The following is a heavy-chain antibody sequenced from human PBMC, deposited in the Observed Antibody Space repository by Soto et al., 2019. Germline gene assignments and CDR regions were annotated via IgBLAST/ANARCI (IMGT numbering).Heavy chain of an antibody. J-gene: IGHJ4*02. D-gene: IGHD3-22*01. Sequence: EVQLLESGGGLVQPGGSLRLSCGASGIAFSTYAMSWVRQAPGKGLEWVSGISGSGGSTYYADSVKGRFTISRDNSKNTLYLQMNSLRAEDTAIYYCAKNPNYYDNSGLLGYWGQGTLVTVSS. CDR3: AKNPNYYDNSGLLGY. CDR1: GIAFSTYA. V-gene: IGHV3-23*01. CDR2: ISGSGGST.